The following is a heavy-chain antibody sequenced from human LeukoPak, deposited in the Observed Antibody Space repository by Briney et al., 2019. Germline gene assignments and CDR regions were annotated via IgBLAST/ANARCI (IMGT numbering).Heavy chain of an antibody. CDR2: IIPIFGTA. Sequence: SVKVSCKASGSTFSSYAISWVRQAPGQGLEWMGGIIPIFGTANYAQKFQGRVTITTDESTSTAYMELSSLRSEDTAVYYCARERVSGKGYHSRLGVVTNDAFDIWGQGTMVTVSS. CDR3: ARERVSGKGYHSRLGVVTNDAFDI. V-gene: IGHV1-69*05. D-gene: IGHD3-3*01. CDR1: GSTFSSYA. J-gene: IGHJ3*02.